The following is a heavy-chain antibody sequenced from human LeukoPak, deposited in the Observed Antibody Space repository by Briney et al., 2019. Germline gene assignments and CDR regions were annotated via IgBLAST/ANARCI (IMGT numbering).Heavy chain of an antibody. Sequence: RGESLKISCKGSGYSFPTYWIAWVRQMPGKGLEWMAIIYPGDSVTRYGPSFRGQVTISVDKSISTAYLQWSSLRASDTAMYYCARHHAGMVGAGRSFDYWGQGTLVTVSS. J-gene: IGHJ4*02. CDR2: IYPGDSVT. V-gene: IGHV5-51*01. D-gene: IGHD1-26*01. CDR3: ARHHAGMVGAGRSFDY. CDR1: GYSFPTYW.